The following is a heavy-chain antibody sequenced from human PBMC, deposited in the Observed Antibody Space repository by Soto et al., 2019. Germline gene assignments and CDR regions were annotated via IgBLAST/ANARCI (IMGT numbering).Heavy chain of an antibody. CDR2: IWYDGSNK. V-gene: IGHV3-33*01. CDR1: GFTFSSYG. J-gene: IGHJ3*02. Sequence: QVQLVESGGGVVQPGRSLRLSCAASGFTFSSYGMHWVRQAPGKGLEWVAVIWYDGSNKYYADSVKGRFTISRDNSKNTLYLQMNGLRAEDTAVYYCAREGYCSRTSCQPAAFDIWGQGTMVTVSS. CDR3: AREGYCSRTSCQPAAFDI. D-gene: IGHD2-2*01.